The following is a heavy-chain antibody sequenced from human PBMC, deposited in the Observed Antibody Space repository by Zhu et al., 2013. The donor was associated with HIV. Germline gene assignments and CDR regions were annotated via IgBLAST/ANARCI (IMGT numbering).Heavy chain of an antibody. D-gene: IGHD3-10*01. V-gene: IGHV1-69*06. CDR3: ARDGPVTFDY. Sequence: QVQLVQSGAEVKKPGSSVKVSCKASGGTFSSYGLTWVRQAPGQGLEWMGGIIPVFGPANYAQKLQGRVSFTADKSTNTAYMELSSLRYEDTAMYYCARDGPVTFDYWGQGTLVTVSS. CDR2: IIPVFGPA. J-gene: IGHJ4*02. CDR1: GGTFSSYG.